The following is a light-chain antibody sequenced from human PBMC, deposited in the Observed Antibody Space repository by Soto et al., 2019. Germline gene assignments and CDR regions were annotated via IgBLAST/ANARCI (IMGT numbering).Light chain of an antibody. V-gene: IGKV3-15*01. CDR3: QQYNNLLIT. CDR2: GAS. Sequence: EIVMTQSPATLSVSPGERATLSCRASQSVRSNLAWYQQKPGQAPRLLIFGASSRATGIPARFSGSGSGTEFTLTISSLQSEDFAVYYCQQYNNLLITFGQGTRLEIK. J-gene: IGKJ5*01. CDR1: QSVRSN.